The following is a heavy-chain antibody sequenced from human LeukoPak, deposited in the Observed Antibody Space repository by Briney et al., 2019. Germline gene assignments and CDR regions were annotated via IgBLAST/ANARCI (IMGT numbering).Heavy chain of an antibody. CDR1: GGSFSGYY. CDR2: INHSGST. D-gene: IGHD3-10*01. CDR3: ARLYDSGSYYSYYYYMDV. Sequence: KTSETLSLTCAVYGGSFSGYYWSWIRQPPGKGLEWIGEINHSGSTNYNPSLKSRVTISVDTSKNQFSLKLSSVTAADTAVYYCARLYDSGSYYSYYYYMDVWGKGTTVTISS. J-gene: IGHJ6*03. V-gene: IGHV4-34*01.